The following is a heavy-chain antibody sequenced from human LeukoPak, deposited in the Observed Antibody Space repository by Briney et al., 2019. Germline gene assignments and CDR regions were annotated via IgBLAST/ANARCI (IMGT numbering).Heavy chain of an antibody. J-gene: IGHJ6*03. Sequence: SETLSLTCTVSGGSISSNTYYWGWIRQPPGKGLEWIGTIYYSGSTYYNPSLTSRVTISVDTSKNQFSLKLSSVTAADTAVYYCARHKDYYYSYMDVWGKGTTVTISS. V-gene: IGHV4-39*01. CDR1: GGSISSNTYY. CDR2: IYYSGST. CDR3: ARHKDYYYSYMDV.